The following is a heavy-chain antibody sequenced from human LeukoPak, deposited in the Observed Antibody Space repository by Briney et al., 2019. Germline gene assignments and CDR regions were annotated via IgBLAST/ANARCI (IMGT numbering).Heavy chain of an antibody. CDR1: GGSISSGGYY. CDR2: IYYSGIT. V-gene: IGHV4-31*03. CDR3: ARDNPRGYEDY. D-gene: IGHD5-12*01. J-gene: IGHJ4*02. Sequence: SQTLSLTCTVSGGSISSGGYYWSWIRQHPGKGLEWIGYIYYSGITYYNPSLKSRVTISVDTSKNPFSLKLSSVTAADTAVYYCARDNPRGYEDYWGQGTLVTVSS.